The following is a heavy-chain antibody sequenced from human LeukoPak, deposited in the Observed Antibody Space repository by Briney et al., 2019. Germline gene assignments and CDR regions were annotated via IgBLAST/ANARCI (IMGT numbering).Heavy chain of an antibody. D-gene: IGHD3-10*01. J-gene: IGHJ4*02. CDR2: ISSSGSTI. CDR3: ARDRYSEYVAGSYPY. Sequence: GGSLRLFCAASGFTFSDYYMSWIRQAPGKGLEWVSYISSSGSTIYYADSVKGRFTISRDNAKNSLYLQMNSLRAEDTAVYYCARDRYSEYVAGSYPYWGQGTLVTVSS. CDR1: GFTFSDYY. V-gene: IGHV3-11*01.